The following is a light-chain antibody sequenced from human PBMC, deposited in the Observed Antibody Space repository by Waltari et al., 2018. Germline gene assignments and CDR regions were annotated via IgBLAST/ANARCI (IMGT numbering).Light chain of an antibody. V-gene: IGKV3-20*01. Sequence: RASQSVSSSYLAWYQHKPGLAPRLVIYGASSRAAGIPDRFSGSGSGTDFTLTISRLEPEDFAVYYCQQYGTSPPLTFGGGTKVEIK. CDR1: QSVSSSY. CDR2: GAS. CDR3: QQYGTSPPLT. J-gene: IGKJ4*01.